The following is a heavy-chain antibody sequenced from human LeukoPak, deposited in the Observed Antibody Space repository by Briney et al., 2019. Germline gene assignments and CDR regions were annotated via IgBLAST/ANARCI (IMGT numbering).Heavy chain of an antibody. CDR1: GGTFSSYA. CDR3: AREDSGYSSSWTENY. D-gene: IGHD6-13*01. J-gene: IGHJ4*02. CDR2: IIPIFGTA. Sequence: GASVNVSCQPSGGTFSSYAIRWLRQAPGQGRGWMEGIIPIFGTANYAQKCQGRVTITADKSTSTAYMELGSLRSEDTAVYYCAREDSGYSSSWTENYWGQETLVTVSS. V-gene: IGHV1-69*06.